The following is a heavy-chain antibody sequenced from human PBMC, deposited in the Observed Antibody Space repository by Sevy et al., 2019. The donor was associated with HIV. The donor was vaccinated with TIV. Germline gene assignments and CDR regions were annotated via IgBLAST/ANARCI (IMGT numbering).Heavy chain of an antibody. J-gene: IGHJ4*02. CDR2: IRGKPDVGKSYGGPT. CDR1: GATFGDYA. D-gene: IGHD3-10*01. CDR3: ARPLYGPRTSPPYL. V-gene: IGHV3-49*04. Sequence: GGSLRLSCTASGATFGDYAVTWVRKAPGKGLEWVGLIRGKPDVGKSYGGPTQYAPSVKGRFTISRDDSNTIAYLQLNSLKTEETAVYYCARPLYGPRTSPPYLWGQGTLVTVSS.